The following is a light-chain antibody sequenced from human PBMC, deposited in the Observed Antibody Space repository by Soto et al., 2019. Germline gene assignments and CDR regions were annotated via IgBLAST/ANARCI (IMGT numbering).Light chain of an antibody. CDR3: SPYTSRSTFVV. J-gene: IGLJ2*01. V-gene: IGLV2-14*01. CDR2: DVS. Sequence: QSALTQPASVSGSPGQSITISCTGTSSDVGGYNYVSWYQQHPGKAPKLMIYDVSNRPSGVPNRFSGSKSVNTASLTISGLQAEDEAEYYCSPYTSRSTFVVFGGGTKLTVL. CDR1: SSDVGGYNY.